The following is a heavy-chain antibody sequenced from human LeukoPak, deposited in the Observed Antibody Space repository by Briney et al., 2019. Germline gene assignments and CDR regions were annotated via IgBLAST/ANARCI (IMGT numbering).Heavy chain of an antibody. CDR3: AVSSSWYWGRFGDAFDI. J-gene: IGHJ3*02. D-gene: IGHD6-13*01. V-gene: IGHV5-51*01. CDR2: IYPGDSDT. CDR1: GYSFTSYW. Sequence: GESLKISCKGSGYSFTSYWIGWVRQMPGKGLEWMGIIYPGDSDTRYSPSFQGQVTISADKSISTAYLQWSSLKASDTAMYYCAVSSSWYWGRFGDAFDIWGQGTVVTVSS.